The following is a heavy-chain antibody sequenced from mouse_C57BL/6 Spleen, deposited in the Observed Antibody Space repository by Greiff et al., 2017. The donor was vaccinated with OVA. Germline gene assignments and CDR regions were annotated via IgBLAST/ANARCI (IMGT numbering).Heavy chain of an antibody. J-gene: IGHJ4*01. CDR1: GYAFTNYL. CDR3: ATTVGYAMDY. Sequence: LVESGAELVRPGPSVKVSCKASGYAFTNYLIEWVKQRPGQGLEWIGVINPGSGGTNYNEKFKGKATLTADKSSSTAYMQLSSLTSEDSAVYFCATTVGYAMDYWGQGTSVTVSS. CDR2: INPGSGGT. V-gene: IGHV1-54*01. D-gene: IGHD1-1*01.